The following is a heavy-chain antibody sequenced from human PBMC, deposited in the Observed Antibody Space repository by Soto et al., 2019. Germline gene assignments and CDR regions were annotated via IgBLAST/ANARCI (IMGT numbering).Heavy chain of an antibody. CDR3: ARGRESGLAY. D-gene: IGHD3-10*01. CDR2: ISYAGSNK. J-gene: IGHJ4*02. V-gene: IGHV3-30-3*01. CDR1: GFTFSSYA. Sequence: QVQLVESGGGVVQPGRSLRLSCAASGFTFSSYAMHWVRQVPGNWLEWVAVISYAGSNKYYADSVKGRFTISRDNSKNTLYLQMNSLRAEDTAVYYCARGRESGLAYWGKGTLVTVSS.